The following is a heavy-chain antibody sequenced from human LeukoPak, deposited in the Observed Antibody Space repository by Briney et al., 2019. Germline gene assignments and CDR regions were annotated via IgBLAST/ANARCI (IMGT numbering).Heavy chain of an antibody. CDR3: AKEAAAGFFDY. CDR1: GFTFDDYA. D-gene: IGHD6-13*01. V-gene: IGHV3-9*01. J-gene: IGHJ4*02. Sequence: GGSLRLSCAASGFTFDDYAMHWVRQAPGKGLEWVSGISWNSGSIGYADSVKGRFTISRDNAKNSLYLQMNSLRAEDTALYYCAKEAAAGFFDYWGQGTLVTVSS. CDR2: ISWNSGSI.